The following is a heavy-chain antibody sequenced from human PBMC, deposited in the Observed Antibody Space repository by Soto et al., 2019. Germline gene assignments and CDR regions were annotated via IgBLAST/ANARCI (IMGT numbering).Heavy chain of an antibody. CDR3: ARVMGTDGWYPDY. J-gene: IGHJ4*02. CDR2: IRQDGSEK. Sequence: PGGSLRLSCAASGFTFRSYWMSWVRQAPGMGLEWVAIIRQDGSEKYYVDSVKGRFTISRDNAKNSLFLQMNSLRVEDTAVHMWARVMGTDGWYPDYWGQGTLVTVSS. V-gene: IGHV3-7*04. CDR1: GFTFRSYW. D-gene: IGHD6-19*01.